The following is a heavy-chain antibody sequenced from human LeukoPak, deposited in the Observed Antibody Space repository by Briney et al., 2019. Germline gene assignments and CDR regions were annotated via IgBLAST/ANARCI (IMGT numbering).Heavy chain of an antibody. J-gene: IGHJ4*02. D-gene: IGHD6-19*01. Sequence: PGGSLRLSCAASGFISSTYEMHWVRQAPGKGLEWVSDISSSGSTTYYADSVRGRFTTSRDNAKNLLYLQMHSLRAEDTAIYYCSLLAVASPQDYWGQGTLVTVSS. CDR1: GFISSTYE. CDR2: ISSSGSTT. CDR3: SLLAVASPQDY. V-gene: IGHV3-48*03.